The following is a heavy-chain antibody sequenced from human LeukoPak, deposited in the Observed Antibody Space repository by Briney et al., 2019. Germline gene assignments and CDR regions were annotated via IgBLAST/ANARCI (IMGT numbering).Heavy chain of an antibody. Sequence: PSETLSLTCTVSGGSISSSGYYWDWIRQAPGKGLEWLASIYYSGSTDYNPSLKSRVTISVDTSKNQFSLRLTSVTAADTAVYYCARRPVIHLSYYGLDVWGQGTTVTVS. CDR1: GGSISSSGYY. CDR3: ARRPVIHLSYYGLDV. V-gene: IGHV4-39*01. J-gene: IGHJ6*02. D-gene: IGHD2/OR15-2a*01. CDR2: IYYSGST.